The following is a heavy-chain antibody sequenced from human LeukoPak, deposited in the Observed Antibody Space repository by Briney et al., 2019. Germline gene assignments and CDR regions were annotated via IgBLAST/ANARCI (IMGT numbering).Heavy chain of an antibody. V-gene: IGHV3-66*01. CDR1: GFTVSKNY. CDR3: AREQTFPYFDS. Sequence: GGSLRLSCAASGFTVSKNYMNWVRQAPGKGLVWVSVIYSGGSTYYADSVKGRFTISRDNSKNTLYPQMNSLRAEDTAVYYCAREQTFPYFDSWGQGTLVTVSS. D-gene: IGHD3-16*01. CDR2: IYSGGST. J-gene: IGHJ4*02.